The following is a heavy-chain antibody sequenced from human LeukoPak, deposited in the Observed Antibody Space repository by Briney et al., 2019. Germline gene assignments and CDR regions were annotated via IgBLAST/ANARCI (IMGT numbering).Heavy chain of an antibody. D-gene: IGHD1-7*01. CDR3: ERHGNSQDC. CDR2: ISYSGSP. Sequence: PSETLSLTCTVSGGSITSYYWSWIRQPPGKGLERIGYISYSGSPNYHPSIKGGVTISVDTSKDQSSLKLASVTDAGTAVYYCERHGNSQDCWGQGTLVTVSS. J-gene: IGHJ4*02. CDR1: GGSITSYY. V-gene: IGHV4-59*08.